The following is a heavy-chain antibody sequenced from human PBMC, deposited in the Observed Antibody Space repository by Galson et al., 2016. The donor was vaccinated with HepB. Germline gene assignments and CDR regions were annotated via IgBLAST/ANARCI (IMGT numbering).Heavy chain of an antibody. D-gene: IGHD3-10*01. CDR2: MNPNSGNT. V-gene: IGHV1-8*01. CDR1: GYTFTSYD. Sequence: CQASGYTFTSYDLNWVRQAPGQGLECMGWMNPNSGNTGYAPKFQGRVTMTWDTSISTAYVELSSLTSEDTAVYYCARTLVRGVFGKDVWGQGTTVTVSS. J-gene: IGHJ6*02. CDR3: ARTLVRGVFGKDV.